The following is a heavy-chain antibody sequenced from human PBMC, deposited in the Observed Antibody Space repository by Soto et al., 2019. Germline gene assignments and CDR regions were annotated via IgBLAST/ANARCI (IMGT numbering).Heavy chain of an antibody. V-gene: IGHV4-59*02. D-gene: IGHD3-16*01. J-gene: IGHJ4*02. CDR3: ARGYDYVWGSSSQGLDY. CDR1: GASVSNYY. Sequence: PSETLSLTCTVSGASVSNYYWSWLRQPPGKGLEWIGYIYYSGSTNYNPSLKSRVTISVDTSKNQFSLKLSSVTAADTAVYYCARGYDYVWGSSSQGLDYWGQGTLVTVSS. CDR2: IYYSGST.